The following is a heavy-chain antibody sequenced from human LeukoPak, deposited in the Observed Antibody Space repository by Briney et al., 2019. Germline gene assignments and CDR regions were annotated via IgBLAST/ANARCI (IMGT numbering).Heavy chain of an antibody. CDR1: GGSITTYY. CDR2: IHSGGVT. V-gene: IGHV4-4*07. CDR3: ARTQSGLGWFGP. Sequence: SETLSLTCNVSGGSITTYYWSWIRQPAGKGLEWIGRIHSGGVTTYNPSFKSQVTMSVDTSKNQVSLILNSVTAADTARYYCARTQSGLGWFGPWGQGTLVTVSS. J-gene: IGHJ5*02.